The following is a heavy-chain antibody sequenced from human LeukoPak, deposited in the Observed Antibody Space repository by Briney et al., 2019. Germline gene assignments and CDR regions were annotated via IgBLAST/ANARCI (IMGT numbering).Heavy chain of an antibody. D-gene: IGHD3-10*01. CDR1: GFTVSSNY. J-gene: IGHJ4*02. Sequence: GGSLRLSCAASGFTVSSNYMSWVRQAPGKGLEWVSVIYSGGSTYYADSVKGRSTISRDNSKNTLYLQMNSLRAEDTAVYYCANAYGSGSYYNVGDYWGQGTLVTVSS. CDR2: IYSGGST. V-gene: IGHV3-66*01. CDR3: ANAYGSGSYYNVGDY.